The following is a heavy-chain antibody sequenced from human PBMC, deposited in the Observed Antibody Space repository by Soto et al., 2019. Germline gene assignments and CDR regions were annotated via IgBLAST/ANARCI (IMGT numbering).Heavy chain of an antibody. V-gene: IGHV3-74*01. J-gene: IGHJ4*02. CDR2: INRDGSGT. CDR1: GLTFSSYW. Sequence: GGSLRLSCAASGLTFSSYWMHWVRQAPGKGLVWVSRINRDGSGTYYADSVKGRFTISRDDAKNTVYLQMNGLRAEDSAVYYCARGARDAWYFDYWAQGTLVTVSS. CDR3: ARGARDAWYFDY.